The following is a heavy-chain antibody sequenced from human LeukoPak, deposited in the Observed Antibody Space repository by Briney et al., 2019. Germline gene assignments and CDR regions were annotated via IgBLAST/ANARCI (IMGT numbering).Heavy chain of an antibody. CDR3: AREGGFYRPLDY. V-gene: IGHV4-4*03. D-gene: IGHD3-3*01. Sequence: PGTLSLTCGVSGGSITTTNWWTWVRQPPGKGLEWIGEVHLDARTNYNPSLESRLTISVDLSENHISLRLTSVTAADTAVYYCAREGGFYRPLDYSGQGTLVTVSS. CDR2: VHLDART. J-gene: IGHJ4*02. CDR1: GGSITTTNW.